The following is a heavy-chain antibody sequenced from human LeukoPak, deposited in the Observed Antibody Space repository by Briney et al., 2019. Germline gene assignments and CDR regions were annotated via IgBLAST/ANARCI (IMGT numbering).Heavy chain of an antibody. Sequence: PGGSLRLSCAASGFTFSNYYMTWIRQAPGKGLESVSYITSSGGAIYYADSVKGRFTISRDNAKNSLYLQMNSLRAEDTAVYYCARVAGYCSTTSCYGYYFDSWGQGTLVTVSS. CDR2: ITSSGGAI. CDR1: GFTFSNYY. CDR3: ARVAGYCSTTSCYGYYFDS. D-gene: IGHD2-2*01. V-gene: IGHV3-11*04. J-gene: IGHJ4*02.